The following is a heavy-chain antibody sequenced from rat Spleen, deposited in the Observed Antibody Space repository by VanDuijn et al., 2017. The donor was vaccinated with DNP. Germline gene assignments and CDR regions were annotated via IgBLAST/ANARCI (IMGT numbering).Heavy chain of an antibody. D-gene: IGHD1-2*01. J-gene: IGHJ3*01. CDR3: VRHEDSSSHIYGFAY. V-gene: IGHV5-19*01. CDR2: ISPSGDTT. Sequence: EVQLVESGGGLVQPGRSLKLSCAASGFTFSNYGLHWIRQAPTKGLEWVASISPSGDTTYHRDSVKGRFTISRDDAKNTQYLQMDSLRSEDTATYYCVRHEDSSSHIYGFAYWGQGTLVTVSS. CDR1: GFTFSNYG.